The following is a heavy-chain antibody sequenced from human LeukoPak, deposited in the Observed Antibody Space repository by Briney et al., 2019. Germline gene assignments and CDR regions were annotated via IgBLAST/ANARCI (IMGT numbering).Heavy chain of an antibody. CDR2: IYYSGST. CDR1: GGSISSSSYY. CDR3: ARRHCSGGSCYSGDYYGMDV. Sequence: SETLSLTCTVSGGSISSSSYYWGWIRQPPGKGLEWIGSIYYSGSTYYNPSLKSRVTISVDTSKNQFSLKLSSVTAADTAVYYCARRHCSGGSCYSGDYYGMDVWGQGTTVTVSS. J-gene: IGHJ6*02. D-gene: IGHD2-15*01. V-gene: IGHV4-39*01.